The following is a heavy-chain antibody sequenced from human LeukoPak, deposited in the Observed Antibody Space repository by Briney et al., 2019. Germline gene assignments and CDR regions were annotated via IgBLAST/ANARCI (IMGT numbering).Heavy chain of an antibody. CDR1: GGSISSSNW. CDR3: ARDQDMMGSANYFDY. Sequence: SETLSLTCAVSGGSISSSNWWSWIRQPPGKGLEWIGYIYYSGSTNYNPSLKSRVTISVDTSKNQFSLKLSSVTAADTAVYYCARDQDMMGSANYFDYWGQGTLVTVSS. V-gene: IGHV4-61*01. CDR2: IYYSGST. D-gene: IGHD2-15*01. J-gene: IGHJ4*02.